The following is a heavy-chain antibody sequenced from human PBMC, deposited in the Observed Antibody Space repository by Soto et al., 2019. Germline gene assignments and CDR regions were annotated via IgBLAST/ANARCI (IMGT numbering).Heavy chain of an antibody. J-gene: IGHJ4*02. CDR1: GFTISSYA. D-gene: IGHD3-9*01. V-gene: IGHV3-23*01. CDR3: AKVLAKYYDILTGYDDY. CDR2: ISGSGGST. Sequence: GGSLRLSCAASGFTISSYAMSWVRQAPGKGLEWVSAISGSGGSTYYADSVKGRFTISRDNSKNTLYLQMNSLRAEDTAVYYFAKVLAKYYDILTGYDDYWGQGTLVTVSS.